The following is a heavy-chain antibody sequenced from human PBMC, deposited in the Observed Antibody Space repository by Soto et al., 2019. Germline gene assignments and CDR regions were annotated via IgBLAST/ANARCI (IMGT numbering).Heavy chain of an antibody. J-gene: IGHJ3*02. D-gene: IGHD2-15*01. CDR3: ARDIVVVVAAPSDDAFDI. V-gene: IGHV1-18*01. Sequence: QVQLVQSRAEVKKPGASVKVSCKASGYTFTSYGISWVRQAPGQGLEWMGWISAYNGNTNYAQKLQGRVTMTTDTSTSTAYMELRSLRSDDTAVYYCARDIVVVVAAPSDDAFDIWGQGTMVTVSS. CDR1: GYTFTSYG. CDR2: ISAYNGNT.